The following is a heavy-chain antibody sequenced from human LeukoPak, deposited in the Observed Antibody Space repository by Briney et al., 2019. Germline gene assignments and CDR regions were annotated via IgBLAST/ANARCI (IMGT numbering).Heavy chain of an antibody. D-gene: IGHD4-23*01. V-gene: IGHV3-74*01. CDR2: IISHGPST. CDR1: GFTFGSYW. J-gene: IGHJ4*02. Sequence: GGSLRLAWAASGFTFGSYWMHSVRQAPGKGLVWVSRIISHGPSTSYADSVKGRFTISRDNAKNTLYLQMTSRRAADTAVYYCAKRADYGGNSYDYWGQGTLVTVSS. CDR3: AKRADYGGNSYDY.